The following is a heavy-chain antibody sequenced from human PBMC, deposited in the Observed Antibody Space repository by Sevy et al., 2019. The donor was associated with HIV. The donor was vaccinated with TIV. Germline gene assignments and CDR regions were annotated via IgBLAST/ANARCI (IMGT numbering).Heavy chain of an antibody. V-gene: IGHV3-33*08. CDR2: IWHDGRNNK. CDR3: ARDRGEILRSAFKS. J-gene: IGHJ5*02. CDR1: GFTFSEFG. Sequence: GGSLRLSCAASGFTFSEFGMHWVRQAPGKGLEWVAVIWHDGRNNKYNADAVKGRFTISRDNSKNTHYLQMNSLRADDTAIYYCARDRGEILRSAFKSWGQGTLVTVSS. D-gene: IGHD3-10*01.